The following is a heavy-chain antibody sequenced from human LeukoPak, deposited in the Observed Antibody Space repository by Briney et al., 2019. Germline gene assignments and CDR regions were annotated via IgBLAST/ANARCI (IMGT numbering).Heavy chain of an antibody. J-gene: IGHJ1*01. V-gene: IGHV4-39*07. Sequence: SETLSLTCTVSGGSISSSSYYWSWIRQPSGKGLEWIGEINHSGSTNYNPSLKSRVTISVDTSKNQFSLKLSSVTAADTAVYYCATAYDYGGNRDFQHWGQGTLVTVSS. CDR2: INHSGST. CDR3: ATAYDYGGNRDFQH. D-gene: IGHD4-23*01. CDR1: GGSISSSSYY.